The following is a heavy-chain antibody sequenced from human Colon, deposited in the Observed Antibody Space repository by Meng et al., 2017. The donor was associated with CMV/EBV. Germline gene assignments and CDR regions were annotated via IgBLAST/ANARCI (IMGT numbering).Heavy chain of an antibody. CDR3: ARDPQGTTVTYYYYYGMDV. D-gene: IGHD4-11*01. Sequence: ASVKVSCKASGYTFTGYYIHWVRQAPGQGLEWMGWINPNSGGTNYAQKFQGRVTMTRDTSTSTAYMDLRSLRSDDTAVYYCARDPQGTTVTYYYYYGMDVWGQGTTVTVSS. V-gene: IGHV1-2*02. J-gene: IGHJ6*02. CDR1: GYTFTGYY. CDR2: INPNSGGT.